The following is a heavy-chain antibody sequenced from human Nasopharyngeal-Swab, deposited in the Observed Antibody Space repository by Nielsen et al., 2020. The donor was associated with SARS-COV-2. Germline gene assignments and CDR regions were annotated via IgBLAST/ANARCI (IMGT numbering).Heavy chain of an antibody. V-gene: IGHV3-66*02. CDR3: ASKIADYGGAIDY. J-gene: IGHJ4*02. CDR1: GFTVSSNY. Sequence: GESLKISCAASGFTVSSNYMSWVRQAPGKGLEWVSVIYSGSSTYYADSVKGRFTISRDNSKNTLYLQMNSLRAEDTAVYYCASKIADYGGAIDYWGQGTLVTVSS. D-gene: IGHD4-23*01. CDR2: IYSGSST.